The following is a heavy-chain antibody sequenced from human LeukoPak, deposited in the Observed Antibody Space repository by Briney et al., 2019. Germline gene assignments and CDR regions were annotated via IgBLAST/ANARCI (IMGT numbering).Heavy chain of an antibody. V-gene: IGHV3-21*01. CDR2: ISGSTTDI. Sequence: GGSLRLSCAASGFTFTAYTINWVRQAPGKGLEWVSYISGSTTDIYYADSVKGRFTISRDNAKRSVYLQVNSLGVEDTAVYYCAKLSNYYGSGSYFDWGQGTLVTVSS. D-gene: IGHD3-10*01. CDR1: GFTFTAYT. J-gene: IGHJ4*02. CDR3: AKLSNYYGSGSYFD.